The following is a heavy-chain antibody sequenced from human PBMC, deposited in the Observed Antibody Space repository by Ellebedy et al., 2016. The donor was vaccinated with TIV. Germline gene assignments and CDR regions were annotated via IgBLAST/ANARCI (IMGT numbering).Heavy chain of an antibody. CDR2: INHSGST. V-gene: IGHV4-34*01. J-gene: IGHJ4*02. Sequence: MPSETLSLTCAVYGGSFSGYYWSWIRQPPGKGLEWIGEINHSGSTNYNPSLKSRVTISSDISKNQFSLTVSSVTAADTAVYYCARHLPGTATSFDYWGQGTLVTVSS. CDR3: ARHLPGTATSFDY. CDR1: GGSFSGYY. D-gene: IGHD2-15*01.